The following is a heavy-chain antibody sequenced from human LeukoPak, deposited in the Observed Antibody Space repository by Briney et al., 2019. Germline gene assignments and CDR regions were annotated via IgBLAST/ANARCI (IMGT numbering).Heavy chain of an antibody. J-gene: IGHJ4*01. V-gene: IGHV4-34*01. CDR3: ARGAWATRLASLGRGTPVSVSSGRESARTFYF. D-gene: IGHD2-15*01. CDR2: ICESGTT. Sequence: SETLSLTCAVYGESLYSFYWMRVRQPPGEGLVGFGEICESGTTKYNPFLKSRVVISMASSKQQFSRRLSSVTAADTAVYYCARGAWATRLASLGRGTPVSVSSGRESARTFYF. CDR1: GESLYSFY.